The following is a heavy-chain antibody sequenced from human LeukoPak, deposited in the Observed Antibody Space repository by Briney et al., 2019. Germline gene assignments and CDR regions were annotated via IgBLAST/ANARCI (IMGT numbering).Heavy chain of an antibody. CDR2: INSDGSST. D-gene: IGHD3-22*01. J-gene: IGHJ4*02. Sequence: GGSLRLSCAASGFTFSSYWMHWVRQAPGKGRVWVSRINSDGSSTSYADSVKGRFTISRDNAKNTLHLQMNSLRAEDTAVYYCARVSQVKALRYFDYWGQGTLVTVSS. CDR1: GFTFSSYW. V-gene: IGHV3-74*01. CDR3: ARVSQVKALRYFDY.